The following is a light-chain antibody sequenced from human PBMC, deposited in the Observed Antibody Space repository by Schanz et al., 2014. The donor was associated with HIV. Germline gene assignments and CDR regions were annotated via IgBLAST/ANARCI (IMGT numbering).Light chain of an antibody. CDR2: ANM. J-gene: IGLJ3*02. CDR3: TTWDDSLDGWV. Sequence: QSVLTQPPSVSGTPGQRVTILCSGSSSNIGINTVNWYQHLPGTAPKLLMYANMERPSGVPDRFSGSDSGASASLAISGLQSEDEADYYCTTWDDSLDGWVFGGGTKLTVL. CDR1: SSNIGINT. V-gene: IGLV1-44*01.